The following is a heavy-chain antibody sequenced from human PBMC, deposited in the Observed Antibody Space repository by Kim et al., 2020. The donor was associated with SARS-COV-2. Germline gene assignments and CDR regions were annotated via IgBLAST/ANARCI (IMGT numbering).Heavy chain of an antibody. CDR1: GGSFSGYY. D-gene: IGHD7-27*01. CDR3: ARGLGGAFFDY. CDR2: INHSGST. V-gene: IGHV4-34*01. Sequence: SETLSLTCAVYGGSFSGYYWSWIRQPPGKGLEWIGEINHSGSTNYNPSLKSRVTISVDTSKNQFSLKLSSVTAADTAVYYCARGLGGAFFDYWGQGTLVTVSS. J-gene: IGHJ4*02.